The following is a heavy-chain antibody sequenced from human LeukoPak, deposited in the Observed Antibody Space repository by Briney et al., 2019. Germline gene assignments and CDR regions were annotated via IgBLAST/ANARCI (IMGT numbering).Heavy chain of an antibody. CDR1: GYTFTGYY. CDR3: ARGKRDSYGYCFDH. D-gene: IGHD5-18*01. J-gene: IGHJ4*02. CDR2: INPNSGGT. Sequence: VASVKVSCKASGYTFTGYYMHWARQAPGQGLEWMGWINPNSGGTNYAQKFQGRVTMTRDTSISTAYMELSRLRSDDTAVYYCARGKRDSYGYCFDHWGQGTLVTVSS. V-gene: IGHV1-2*02.